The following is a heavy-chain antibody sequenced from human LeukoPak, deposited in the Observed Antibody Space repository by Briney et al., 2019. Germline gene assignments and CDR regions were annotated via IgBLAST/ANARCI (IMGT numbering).Heavy chain of an antibody. J-gene: IGHJ4*02. D-gene: IGHD4-17*01. CDR1: DGSISGYY. Sequence: SSETLSLTCTVSDGSISGYYWSWIRQPAGKVLEWIGRIYTSGSTNYNPSLKSRVTMSVDTSKNQFSLKLSSVTAADTAMYYCARVGYGDHYFDYWGQGTLVTVSS. CDR3: ARVGYGDHYFDY. V-gene: IGHV4-4*07. CDR2: IYTSGST.